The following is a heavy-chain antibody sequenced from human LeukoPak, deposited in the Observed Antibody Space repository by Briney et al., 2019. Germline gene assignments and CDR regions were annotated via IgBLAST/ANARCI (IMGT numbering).Heavy chain of an antibody. J-gene: IGHJ4*02. D-gene: IGHD4-17*01. V-gene: IGHV3-30-3*01. CDR3: ARAPGGFHGDYSPIGY. CDR1: GFTFSSYA. CDR2: TSDDGSAK. Sequence: GGSLRLSCAASGFTFSSYAMSWVRQAPGKGLQWLALTSDDGSAKYYADSVKGRFTISRDNSQNTLYLQMNSLRAEETAMYYCARAPGGFHGDYSPIGYWGQGTLVTVSS.